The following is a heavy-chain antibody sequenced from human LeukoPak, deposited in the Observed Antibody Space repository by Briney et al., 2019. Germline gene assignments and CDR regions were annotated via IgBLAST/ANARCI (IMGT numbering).Heavy chain of an antibody. CDR3: ARDAVSGDAFDI. CDR1: GFTVSSNY. D-gene: IGHD3-22*01. J-gene: IGHJ3*02. CDR2: IYSGGST. Sequence: GGSLRLSCAASGFTVSSNYMSWVRQAPGKGLEWVSVIYSGGSTYYADSVKGRFTISRDNSKNTLYLQMNSLTAEDTAVYYCARDAVSGDAFDIWGQGTMVTVSS. V-gene: IGHV3-53*01.